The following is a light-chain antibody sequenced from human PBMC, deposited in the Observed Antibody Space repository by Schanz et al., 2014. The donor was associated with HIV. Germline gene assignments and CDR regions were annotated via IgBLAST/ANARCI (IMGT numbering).Light chain of an antibody. CDR2: DAS. CDR1: QSLSSY. CDR3: QQSYSTPHT. V-gene: IGKV3-11*01. Sequence: EIVLTQSPATLSVSPGETATLSCRASQSLSSYLAWYQQTPGQPPRLLIWDASNRATGVPARFGGSGYGTDFTLTISSLQPEDFATYYCQQSYSTPHTFGQGTKLEIK. J-gene: IGKJ2*01.